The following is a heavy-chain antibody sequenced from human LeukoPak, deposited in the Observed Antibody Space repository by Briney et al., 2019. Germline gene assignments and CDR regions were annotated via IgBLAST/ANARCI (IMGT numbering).Heavy chain of an antibody. CDR2: IYYSGST. D-gene: IGHD3-22*01. V-gene: IGHV4-59*01. CDR3: ARGFNYYDSSGYYYIDAFDI. Sequence: SETLSLTCAVYGGSFSGYYWSWIRQPPGKGLEWIGYIYYSGSTNYNPSLKSRVTISVDTSKNQFSLKLSSVTAADTAVYYCARGFNYYDSSGYYYIDAFDIWGQGTMVTVSS. CDR1: GGSFSGYY. J-gene: IGHJ3*02.